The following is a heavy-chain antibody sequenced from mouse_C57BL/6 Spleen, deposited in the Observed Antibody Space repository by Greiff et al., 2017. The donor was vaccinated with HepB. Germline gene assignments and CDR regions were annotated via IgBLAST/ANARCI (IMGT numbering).Heavy chain of an antibody. J-gene: IGHJ3*01. CDR1: GYTFTSYW. CDR2: IDPSDSET. D-gene: IGHD2-5*01. V-gene: IGHV1-52*01. Sequence: QVQLQQPGAELVRPGSSVKLSCKASGYTFTSYWMHWVKQRPIQGLEWIGNIDPSDSETNYNQKFKDKATLTVDKSSSTAYMQLSSLTSEDSAVYYCARGAYYSNPWFAYWGQGTLVTVSA. CDR3: ARGAYYSNPWFAY.